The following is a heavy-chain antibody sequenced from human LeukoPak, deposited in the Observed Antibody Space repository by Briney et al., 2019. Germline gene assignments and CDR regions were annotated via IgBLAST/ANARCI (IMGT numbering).Heavy chain of an antibody. CDR1: GGSISNYY. J-gene: IGHJ3*02. CDR2: IYTSGST. CDR3: AIAGIAAAGDAFDI. V-gene: IGHV4-4*07. Sequence: SETLSLTCTVSGGSISNYYWSWIRQPAGEGLEWIGRIYTSGSTYYSPSLKSRVTMSLDTSKNQFSLTLTSVTAADTAVYYCAIAGIAAAGDAFDIWGQGTMVTVSS. D-gene: IGHD6-13*01.